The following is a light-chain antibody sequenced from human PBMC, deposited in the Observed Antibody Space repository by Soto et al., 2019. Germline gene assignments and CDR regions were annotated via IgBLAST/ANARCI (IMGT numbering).Light chain of an antibody. Sequence: QSVLTQPPSVSGAPGQRVTISCTGSSSNFGSSYDVHWYRQLPGTAPKLLIYGNNNRPSGVPDRFSGSKSGTSASLAITGLQAEDEADYYFQSCDSGLYVVFGGGTKLTVL. J-gene: IGLJ2*01. CDR1: SSNFGSSYD. CDR2: GNN. V-gene: IGLV1-40*01. CDR3: QSCDSGLYVV.